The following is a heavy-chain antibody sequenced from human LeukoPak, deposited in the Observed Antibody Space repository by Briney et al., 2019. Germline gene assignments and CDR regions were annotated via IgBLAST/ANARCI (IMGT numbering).Heavy chain of an antibody. J-gene: IGHJ4*02. CDR3: ATARWQQLLFDY. CDR2: FDPEDGET. D-gene: IGHD6-13*01. CDR1: GYTLTALS. Sequence: ASVKVSCKVSGYTLTALSMHWVRQAPGKGLEWMGGFDPEDGETIYAQKFQGRVTMTEDTSTDTAYMELSSLRSEDTAVYYCATARWQQLLFDYWGQGTLVTVSS. V-gene: IGHV1-24*01.